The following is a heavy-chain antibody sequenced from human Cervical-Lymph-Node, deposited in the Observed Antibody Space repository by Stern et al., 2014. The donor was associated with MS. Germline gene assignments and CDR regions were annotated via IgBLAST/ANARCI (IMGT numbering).Heavy chain of an antibody. CDR2: TYYRAKWYN. D-gene: IGHD5-12*01. CDR3: ARGGYRRHGYGWFDP. CDR1: GDSVSSNSAA. Sequence: VQLVESGPGLVKPSQTLSLTCAISGDSVSSNSAAWNWIRQSPSRGLEWLGRTYYRAKWYNDYAVSVKSRITISPDTSKNQFSLQLNSVTPEDTAVYYCARGGYRRHGYGWFDPWGQGTLVTVSS. V-gene: IGHV6-1*01. J-gene: IGHJ5*02.